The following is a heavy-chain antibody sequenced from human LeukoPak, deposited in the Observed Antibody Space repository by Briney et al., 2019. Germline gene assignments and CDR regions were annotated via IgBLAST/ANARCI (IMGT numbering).Heavy chain of an antibody. CDR2: IYYSGST. D-gene: IGHD2-15*01. CDR1: GGSISSNSYY. Sequence: SETLSLTCTVSGGSISSNSYYWGWIRQSPGKGLEYIGTIYYSGSTYYSPSLKSRVTISVDTSKNQFSLKLSSVTAADTAVYYCARGRRGYCSGGSCYLDPWGQGTLVTVSS. V-gene: IGHV4-39*07. J-gene: IGHJ5*02. CDR3: ARGRRGYCSGGSCYLDP.